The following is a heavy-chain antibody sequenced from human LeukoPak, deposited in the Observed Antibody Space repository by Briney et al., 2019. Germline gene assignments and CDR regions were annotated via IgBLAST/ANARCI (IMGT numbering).Heavy chain of an antibody. CDR2: IWYDGSNQ. J-gene: IGHJ4*02. V-gene: IGHV3-33*01. Sequence: PGRSLRLSCAASGLTFRNHGMHWIRQVPDKGLEWVAVIWYDGSNQNYADSVKGRFTISRDNSKNMLYLQMNSLRDEDTAVYYCARDRSTRYFDYWGQGTLVTVSS. CDR1: GLTFRNHG. CDR3: ARDRSTRYFDY. D-gene: IGHD1-1*01.